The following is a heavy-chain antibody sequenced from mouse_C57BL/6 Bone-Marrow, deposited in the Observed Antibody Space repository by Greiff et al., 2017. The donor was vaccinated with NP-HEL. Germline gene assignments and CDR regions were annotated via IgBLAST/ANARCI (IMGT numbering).Heavy chain of an antibody. Sequence: VKLQESGPELVKPGASVKISCKASGYAFSSSWMNWVKQRPGKGLEWIGRIYPGDGDTNYNGKFKGKATLTADKSSSTAYMQLSSLTSEDSAVYFCGRLGVGWLRPWAMDYWGQGTSVTVSS. V-gene: IGHV1-82*01. J-gene: IGHJ4*01. CDR1: GYAFSSSW. D-gene: IGHD2-2*01. CDR2: IYPGDGDT. CDR3: GRLGVGWLRPWAMDY.